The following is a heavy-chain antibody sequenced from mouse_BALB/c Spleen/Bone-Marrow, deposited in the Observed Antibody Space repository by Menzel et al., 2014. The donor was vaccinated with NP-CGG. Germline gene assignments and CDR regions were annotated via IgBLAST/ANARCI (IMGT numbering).Heavy chain of an antibody. V-gene: IGHV1-7*01. CDR3: ARDLDY. CDR1: GYTFTTYW. Sequence: QVQLKHSGAELAKPGASVKMSCKASGYTFTTYWMHWVKQRPGQGLEWIGYINPSTGYTEYNQKFKDKATLTADRSSSTAYMQLISLTFEDSAVYYCARDLDYWGQGTTLTVSS. J-gene: IGHJ2*01. CDR2: INPSTGYT.